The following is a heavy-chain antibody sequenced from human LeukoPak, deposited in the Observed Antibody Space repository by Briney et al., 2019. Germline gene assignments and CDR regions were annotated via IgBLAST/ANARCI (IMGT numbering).Heavy chain of an antibody. J-gene: IGHJ4*02. CDR3: ARGRYSYGSR. V-gene: IGHV4-61*01. D-gene: IGHD5-18*01. CDR2: IYYSGST. CDR1: GGSVSSGSYY. Sequence: SETLSLTCTVSGGSVSSGSYYWGWVRQPPGKGLEWIGYIYYSGSTNYNPSLKSRVTISVDTSKNQFSLKLSSVTAADTAVYYCARGRYSYGSRWGQGTLVTVSS.